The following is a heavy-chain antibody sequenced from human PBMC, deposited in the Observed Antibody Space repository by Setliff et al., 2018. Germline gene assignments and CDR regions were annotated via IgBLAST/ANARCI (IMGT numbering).Heavy chain of an antibody. V-gene: IGHV4-39*06. CDR3: AKAELGLTGTKNWFDP. J-gene: IGHJ5*02. CDR2: IYFSGTT. Sequence: SETLSLTCTASGGSISNSNYYWGWSRQPPGKGLEWIGSIYFSGTTYYNPSLKSRVTMSINTSKNHFPLNLSSVTAADTAVYFCAKAELGLTGTKNWFDPWGQGTLVTVSS. CDR1: GGSISNSNYY. D-gene: IGHD1-7*01.